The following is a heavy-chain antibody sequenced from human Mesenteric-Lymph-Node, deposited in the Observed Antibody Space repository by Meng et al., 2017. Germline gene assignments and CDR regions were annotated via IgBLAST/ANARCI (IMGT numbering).Heavy chain of an antibody. CDR3: ARGGIRFLEITHTHYYGMDV. J-gene: IGHJ6*02. Sequence: GGSLRLSCAASGFTFSSYAMHWVRQAPGKGLEWVAVISYDGSNKYYADSVKGRFTISRDNSKTTLYLQMKSLRAEDTAVYYCARGGIRFLEITHTHYYGMDVWGQGTTVTVSS. CDR1: GFTFSSYA. V-gene: IGHV3-30*01. CDR2: ISYDGSNK. D-gene: IGHD3-3*01.